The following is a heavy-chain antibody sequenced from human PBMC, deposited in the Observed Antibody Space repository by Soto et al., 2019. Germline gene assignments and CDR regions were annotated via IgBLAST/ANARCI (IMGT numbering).Heavy chain of an antibody. D-gene: IGHD6-13*01. V-gene: IGHV6-1*01. CDR2: TYYRSKWYN. CDR1: GDSVSSNSAA. CDR3: ARDLWGLGSSWSLGWFDP. J-gene: IGHJ5*02. Sequence: LALTCAISGDSVSSNSAAWNWIRQSPSRGLEWLGRTYYRSKWYNDYAVSVKSRITINPDTSKNQFSLQLNSVTPEDTAVYYCARDLWGLGSSWSLGWFDPWGQGTLVTVSS.